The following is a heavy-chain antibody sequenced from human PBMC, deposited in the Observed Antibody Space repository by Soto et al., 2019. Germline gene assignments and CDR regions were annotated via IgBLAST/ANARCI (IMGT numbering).Heavy chain of an antibody. D-gene: IGHD3-22*01. Sequence: PGEFLKISCKGSGDSFTSYWISWVRQMPGKGLEWMGRIDPSDSYTNYSPSFQGHVTISADKSISTAYLQWSSLKASDTAMYYCARHLDYYDSSGYELIDYWGQGTLVTVS. CDR1: GDSFTSYW. CDR2: IDPSDSYT. V-gene: IGHV5-10-1*01. CDR3: ARHLDYYDSSGYELIDY. J-gene: IGHJ4*02.